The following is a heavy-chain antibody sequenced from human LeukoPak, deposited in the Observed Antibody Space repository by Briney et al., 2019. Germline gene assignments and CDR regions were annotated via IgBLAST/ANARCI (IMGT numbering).Heavy chain of an antibody. V-gene: IGHV3-23*01. D-gene: IGHD2-15*01. CDR2: ISDSGGST. J-gene: IGHJ4*02. CDR3: AKGISPLDY. Sequence: GGSLRLSCTASGFTFSTYAMSWVRRAPGKGLEWVSGISDSGGSTYYADSVKGRFTISRDNSKNTLFLQMSSLRAEDTAVYYCAKGISPLDYWGQGTLVTVSS. CDR1: GFTFSTYA.